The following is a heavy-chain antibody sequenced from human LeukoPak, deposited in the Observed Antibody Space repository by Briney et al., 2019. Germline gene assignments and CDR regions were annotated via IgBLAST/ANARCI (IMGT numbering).Heavy chain of an antibody. CDR3: ACSSSGEDYYYYMDV. V-gene: IGHV3-21*01. CDR1: GVTFSSYS. J-gene: IGHJ6*03. CDR2: ISSSSSYI. D-gene: IGHD6-13*01. Sequence: GGSLRLSCAASGVTFSSYSMNWVRQAPGKGLEWVSSISSSSSYIYYADSVKGRFTISRDNAKNSLYLQMNSLRAEDTAVYYWACSSSGEDYYYYMDVWGKGTTVTVSS.